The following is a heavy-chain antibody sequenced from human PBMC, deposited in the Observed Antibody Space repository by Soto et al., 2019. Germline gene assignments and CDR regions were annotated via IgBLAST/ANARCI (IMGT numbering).Heavy chain of an antibody. CDR1: GGSISSGGYY. CDR3: ARARARSYYFDY. V-gene: IGHV4-31*03. Sequence: PSGTLALTCTVSGGSISSGGYYWSWIRQHPGKGLEWIGYIYYSGSTYYNPSLKSRVTISVDTSKNQFSLKLSSVTAADTAVYYCARARARSYYFDYWGQGTLVSVSS. J-gene: IGHJ4*02. CDR2: IYYSGST. D-gene: IGHD6-6*01.